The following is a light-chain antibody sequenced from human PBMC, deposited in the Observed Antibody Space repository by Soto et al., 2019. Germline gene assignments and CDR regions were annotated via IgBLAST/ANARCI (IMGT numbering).Light chain of an antibody. V-gene: IGKV3-20*01. J-gene: IGKJ5*01. CDR2: GAS. CDR1: QSVSSSY. CDR3: QQYGTSPPST. Sequence: EIVLTQSPGTLSLSPGERATLSCRASQSVSSSYLAWYQQKPGQAPRLLINGASSRATGIPDMFSGSGSGTDFTLTISRLEPEDFAVYYCQQYGTSPPSTFGQGTRLEIK.